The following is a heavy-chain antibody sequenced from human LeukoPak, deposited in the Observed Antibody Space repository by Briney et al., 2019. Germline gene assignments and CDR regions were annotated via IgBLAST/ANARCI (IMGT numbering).Heavy chain of an antibody. J-gene: IGHJ4*02. CDR3: ARGLPGYYDFWSGYNY. D-gene: IGHD3-3*01. Sequence: GGSLRLSCAASGFTFSSYAMSWVRQAPGKGLEWVSAISGSGGSTYYADSVKGRFTISRDNAKNSLYLQMNSLRAEDTAVYYCARGLPGYYDFWSGYNYWGQGTLVTVSS. CDR1: GFTFSSYA. CDR2: ISGSGGST. V-gene: IGHV3-23*01.